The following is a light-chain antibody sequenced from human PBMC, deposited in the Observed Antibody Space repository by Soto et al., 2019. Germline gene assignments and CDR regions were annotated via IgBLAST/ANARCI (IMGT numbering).Light chain of an antibody. CDR1: QSVSNNY. CDR2: GAS. Sequence: EIVLTQSPGTLSLSPGARANLSCRASQSVSNNYLAWYQQKPRQAPRLLIYGASNRATGIPDRLSGSGSGTEFTLTISRLAPEDFAVYYCQQYGSSGTFGHGTKVDIK. J-gene: IGKJ1*01. V-gene: IGKV3-20*01. CDR3: QQYGSSGT.